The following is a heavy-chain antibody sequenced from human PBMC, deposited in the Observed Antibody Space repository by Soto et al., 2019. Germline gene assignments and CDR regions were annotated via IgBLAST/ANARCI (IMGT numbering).Heavy chain of an antibody. D-gene: IGHD6-6*01. Sequence: QVQLQESGPGLVKPSETLSLTCTVSGGSISSYYWSWIRQPPGKGLEWIGYIYYSGSTNYNPSLKSRVTISVDTSKNQFSLKLSSVTAADTAVYYCARGIEGYSSSAGRFTFDYWGQGTLVTVSS. CDR1: GGSISSYY. J-gene: IGHJ4*02. CDR3: ARGIEGYSSSAGRFTFDY. V-gene: IGHV4-59*01. CDR2: IYYSGST.